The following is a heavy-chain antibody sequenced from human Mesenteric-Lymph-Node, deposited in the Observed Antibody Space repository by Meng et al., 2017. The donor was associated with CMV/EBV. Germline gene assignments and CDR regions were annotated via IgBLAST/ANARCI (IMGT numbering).Heavy chain of an antibody. CDR3: ARDKAATAWFDP. D-gene: IGHD6-13*01. V-gene: IGHV4-59*01. CDR1: GGSISSYY. Sequence: LTCPVSGGSISSYYWSWIRQPPGKGLEWIGYIYYSGSTNYNPSLKSRVTLSVDTSKNQFSLKLSSVTAADTAIYYCARDKAATAWFDPWGQGTLVTVSS. J-gene: IGHJ5*02. CDR2: IYYSGST.